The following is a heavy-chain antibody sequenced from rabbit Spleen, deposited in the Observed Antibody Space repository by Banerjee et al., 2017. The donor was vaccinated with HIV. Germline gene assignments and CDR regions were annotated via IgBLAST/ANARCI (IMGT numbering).Heavy chain of an antibody. J-gene: IGHJ4*01. CDR1: GFSFNSGYD. CDR3: ARDLVAVIGWNFNL. Sequence: QSLEESGGDLVKPGASLTLTCTASGFSFNSGYDMCWVRQAPGKGLEWIACINAVTGKAVYASWAKGRFTFSKTSSTTVTLQMTSLTAADTATYFCARDLVAVIGWNFNLWGPGTLVTVS. V-gene: IGHV1S40*01. D-gene: IGHD1-1*01. CDR2: INAVTGKA.